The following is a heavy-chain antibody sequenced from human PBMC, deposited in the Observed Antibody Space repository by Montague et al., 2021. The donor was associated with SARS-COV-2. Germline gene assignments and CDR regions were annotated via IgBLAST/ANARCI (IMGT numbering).Heavy chain of an antibody. Sequence: SETLSLTCAVYGVSFSGFYWSWIRQSPGKGLEWIGEINHSGSTNYNPSLKNRVTMSVDTSKREFSLQLRSVTAAETGVYYCGTVGHCSGYDFDAWGQGTLVTVSS. CDR2: INHSGST. V-gene: IGHV4-34*01. D-gene: IGHD2-15*01. CDR3: GTVGHCSGYDFDA. J-gene: IGHJ4*02. CDR1: GVSFSGFY.